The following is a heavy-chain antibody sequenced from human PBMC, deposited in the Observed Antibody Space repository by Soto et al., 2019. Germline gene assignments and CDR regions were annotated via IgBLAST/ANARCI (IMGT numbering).Heavy chain of an antibody. CDR1: SGSISSSNW. V-gene: IGHV4-4*02. CDR2: IYHSGST. CDR3: ARVRSSGWGDFDY. D-gene: IGHD6-19*01. J-gene: IGHJ4*02. Sequence: SETLSLTCAVSSGSISSSNWWSWVRQPPGKGLEWIGEIYHSGSTNYNPSPKSRVTISVDTSKNQFSLKLSSVTTADTAVYYCARVRSSGWGDFDYWGQGTLVTVSS.